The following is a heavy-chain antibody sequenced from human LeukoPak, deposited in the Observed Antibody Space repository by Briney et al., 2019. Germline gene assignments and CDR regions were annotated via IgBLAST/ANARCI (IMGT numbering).Heavy chain of an antibody. CDR2: ISGSGGST. V-gene: IGHV3-23*01. CDR1: GFTFSSYA. J-gene: IGHJ4*02. D-gene: IGHD6-13*01. CDR3: APDPDSSRWDDFDY. Sequence: GGSLRLSCAASGFTFSSYAMSWLRQAPGKGLEWCSAISGSGGSTYYADPVKGRFTISRDNSKNTLYLQMNSLRAEDTAVYYCAPDPDSSRWDDFDYWGQGTLVTVSS.